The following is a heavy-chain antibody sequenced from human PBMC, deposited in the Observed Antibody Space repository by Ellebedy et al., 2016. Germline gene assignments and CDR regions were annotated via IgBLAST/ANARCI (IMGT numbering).Heavy chain of an antibody. CDR1: GFSLTTSQLV. D-gene: IGHD4-11*01. J-gene: IGHJ4*02. Sequence: SGPTLVKPTQTLTLTCTFSGFSLTTSQLVVGWVRQPPGKALEWLAFIYGNDDQRYSPSLRTRLTITRDTSKNQVILTMTNMDPVDTATYYCVHRTTVTSVDYWGQGSLVTVSS. CDR2: IYGNDDQ. V-gene: IGHV2-5*01. CDR3: VHRTTVTSVDY.